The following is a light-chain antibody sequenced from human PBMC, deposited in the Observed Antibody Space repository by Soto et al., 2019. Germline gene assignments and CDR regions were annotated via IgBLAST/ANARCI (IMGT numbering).Light chain of an antibody. CDR1: SGDITDNKY. Sequence: QSALTQPPSASGSPGQSVTISCTGTSGDITDNKYVSWFQQHPGKAPKLLIYEINKRPSGVPHRFSGSKSGNTASLTVSGLQADDEADYYYNSYVGSNNYVFGTGTKLTVL. CDR3: NSYVGSNNYV. V-gene: IGLV2-8*01. J-gene: IGLJ1*01. CDR2: EIN.